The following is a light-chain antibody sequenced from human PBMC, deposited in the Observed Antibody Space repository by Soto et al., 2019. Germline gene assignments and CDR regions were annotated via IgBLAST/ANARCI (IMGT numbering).Light chain of an antibody. CDR2: WAS. J-gene: IGKJ4*01. CDR3: QQYFDTPLT. Sequence: DIVMTQSPESLAVSPGETATITCKSNQSLFFSSNYRNYLAWYQQKPRQAPRLLIFWASVRGSGFPARFTGNGSETDFTLTIASLQPEDVAVYYCQQYFDTPLTFGGGTKVEIK. CDR1: QSLFFSSNYRNY. V-gene: IGKV4-1*01.